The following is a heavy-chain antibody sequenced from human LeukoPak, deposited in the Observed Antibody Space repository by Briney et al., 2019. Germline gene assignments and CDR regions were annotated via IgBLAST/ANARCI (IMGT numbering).Heavy chain of an antibody. CDR2: INLDGSEK. V-gene: IGHV3-7*05. CDR1: GFIFSTYW. D-gene: IGHD1-26*01. Sequence: PGGSLRLSCAASGFIFSTYWMSWLRQAPGKGLEWVANINLDGSEKHYVDSVKGRFTISRDNAKKSMFLQMSSLRAEDTAVYYCARDNVGASPFDYWGQGILVTVSS. CDR3: ARDNVGASPFDY. J-gene: IGHJ4*02.